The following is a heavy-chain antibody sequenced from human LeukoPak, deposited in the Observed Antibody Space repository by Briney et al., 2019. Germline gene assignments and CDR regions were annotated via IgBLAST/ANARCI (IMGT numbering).Heavy chain of an antibody. CDR1: GFTFSSYA. D-gene: IGHD6-13*01. Sequence: PGGSLRLSCAASGFTFSSYAMSWVRQAPGKGLEWVSAISGGGGSTYYADSVKGRFTISRDNAKNSLYLQMNSLRAEDTAVYYCARDSTXGXFXXXGXXXLVT. CDR3: ARDSTXGXFXX. CDR2: ISGGGGST. J-gene: IGHJ4*02. V-gene: IGHV3-23*01.